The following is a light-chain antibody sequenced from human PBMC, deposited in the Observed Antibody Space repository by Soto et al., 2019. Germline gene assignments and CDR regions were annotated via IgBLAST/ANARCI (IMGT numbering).Light chain of an antibody. CDR3: QQRSNWPPV. CDR1: QSVSSY. CDR2: DAS. J-gene: IGKJ1*01. Sequence: EIVLTQSPATLSLSPGERATLSCRASQSVSSYLAWYQQKPGQAPRLLIYDASNRATGIPARFSGSGSGTDFTLTISNLEPEDFAVYYCQQRSNWPPVFGQGTKVEIK. V-gene: IGKV3-11*01.